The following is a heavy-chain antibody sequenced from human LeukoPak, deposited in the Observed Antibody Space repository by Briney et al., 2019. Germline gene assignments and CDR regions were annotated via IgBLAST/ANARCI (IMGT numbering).Heavy chain of an antibody. Sequence: GGSLRLPCAASGFTFSSYGMHWVRQAPGKGLEWVAVIWYDGSNKYYADSVKGRFTISRDNSKNTLYLQMNSLRAEDTAVYYCAKSGSYGYSYFDYWGQGTLVTVSS. D-gene: IGHD5-18*01. CDR3: AKSGSYGYSYFDY. V-gene: IGHV3-33*06. CDR2: IWYDGSNK. CDR1: GFTFSSYG. J-gene: IGHJ4*02.